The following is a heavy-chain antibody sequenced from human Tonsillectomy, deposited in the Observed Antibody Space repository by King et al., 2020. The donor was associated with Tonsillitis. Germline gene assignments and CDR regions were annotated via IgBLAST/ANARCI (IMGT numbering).Heavy chain of an antibody. CDR1: GGSINSYY. CDR2: IYYSGST. D-gene: IGHD6-19*01. Sequence: VQLQESGPGLVKPSETLSLTCTVSGGSINSYYWGWIRQPPRKGLEWIGYIYYSGSTNYNPSLKSRVTISVDTSKDQFSLKLSSVTAADTAVYYCARVPPVAGNKYFFDYWGQGTLVTVSS. CDR3: ARVPPVAGNKYFFDY. V-gene: IGHV4-59*01. J-gene: IGHJ4*02.